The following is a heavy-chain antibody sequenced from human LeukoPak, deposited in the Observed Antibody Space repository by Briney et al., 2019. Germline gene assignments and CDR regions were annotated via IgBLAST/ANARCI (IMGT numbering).Heavy chain of an antibody. CDR2: IKQDGSEK. J-gene: IGHJ5*02. D-gene: IGHD3-16*02. CDR3: AREGPPYHYVWGSYRSGWFDP. Sequence: GGSLRLSCAASGFTFSSYWMSWVRQAPGKGLEWVANIKQDGSEKYYVDSVKGRFTISRDNAKNSIYLQMNSLRAEDTAVYYCAREGPPYHYVWGSYRSGWFDPWGQGTLVTVSS. V-gene: IGHV3-7*01. CDR1: GFTFSSYW.